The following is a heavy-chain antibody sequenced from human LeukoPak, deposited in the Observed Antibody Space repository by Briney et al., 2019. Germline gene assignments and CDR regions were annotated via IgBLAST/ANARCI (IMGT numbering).Heavy chain of an antibody. CDR3: ARLYLSYGSGSYFGP. J-gene: IGHJ5*02. CDR1: GGSISSSSYY. D-gene: IGHD3-10*01. Sequence: SKTLSLTCTVSGGSISSSSYYWGWIRQPPGKGLEWIGSIYYSGSTYYNPSLKSRVTISVDTSKNQFSLKLSSVTAADTAVYYCARLYLSYGSGSYFGPWGQGTLVTVSS. V-gene: IGHV4-39*01. CDR2: IYYSGST.